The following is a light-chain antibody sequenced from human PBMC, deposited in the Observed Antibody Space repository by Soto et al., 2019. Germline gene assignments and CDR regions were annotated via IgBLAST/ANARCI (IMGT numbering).Light chain of an antibody. V-gene: IGKV3-15*01. CDR3: QRYNTWLWT. J-gene: IGKJ1*01. CDR2: GAS. Sequence: EVVMTQSPATLSVSPGERVTLSCRASQSINAHLAWYQQKPGQAPRLLIHGASTRATGIPARFSGSGFGTEFILTHRSIQSEDFAVYYYQRYNTWLWTFGQGTKVEIQ. CDR1: QSINAH.